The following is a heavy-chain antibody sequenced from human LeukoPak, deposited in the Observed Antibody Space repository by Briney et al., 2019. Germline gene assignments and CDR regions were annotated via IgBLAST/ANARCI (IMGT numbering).Heavy chain of an antibody. D-gene: IGHD2-2*01. CDR2: INPNSGGT. V-gene: IGHV1-2*02. J-gene: IGHJ4*02. Sequence: ASVKVSCKASGYTFPGYYMHWVRQAPGQGLEWMGWINPNSGGTNYAQKFQGRVTMTRDTSISTAYMELSRLRSDDTAVYYCARVIGSTRKYYFDYWGQGTLVTVSS. CDR3: ARVIGSTRKYYFDY. CDR1: GYTFPGYY.